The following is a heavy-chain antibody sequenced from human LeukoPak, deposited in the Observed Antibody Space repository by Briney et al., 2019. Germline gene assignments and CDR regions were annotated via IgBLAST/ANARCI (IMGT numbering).Heavy chain of an antibody. CDR2: IKQDGSEK. Sequence: GGSLRLSCAASGFTFSSYWRSWVRQAPGKGLEWVANIKQDGSEKYYVDSVKGRFTISRDNAKNSLYLQMNSLRAEDTAVYYCARERGLDYWGQGTLVTVSS. CDR1: GFTFSSYW. V-gene: IGHV3-7*03. J-gene: IGHJ4*02. D-gene: IGHD3-10*01. CDR3: ARERGLDY.